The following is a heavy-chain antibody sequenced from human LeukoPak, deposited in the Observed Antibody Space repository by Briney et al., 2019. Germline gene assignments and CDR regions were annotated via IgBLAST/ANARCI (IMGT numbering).Heavy chain of an antibody. Sequence: SETLSLTCNVSGGSMSNIYYWGWIRQPPGKGLEWIGNIFYSGITYYNPSLRSRVTIAIDTSKNQFSLKLSSVTAADTAVYYCASNPNIVVVPAAISVYWGQGTLVTVSS. V-gene: IGHV4-39*01. CDR3: ASNPNIVVVPAAISVY. CDR2: IFYSGIT. CDR1: GGSMSNIYY. D-gene: IGHD2-2*01. J-gene: IGHJ4*02.